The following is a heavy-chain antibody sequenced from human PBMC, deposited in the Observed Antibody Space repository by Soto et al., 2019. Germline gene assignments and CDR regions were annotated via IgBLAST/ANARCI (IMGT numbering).Heavy chain of an antibody. CDR1: GGSISTYF. CDR2: IYTTGST. J-gene: IGHJ6*02. Sequence: QVQLQESGPGLVKPSETLSLTCTVSGGSISTYFWSWIRQPAGGGLEWIGRIYTTGSTNYNPSLKSRVTMSLDTSRNQFSLKLSSVTAADTAVYYCAKDIGGEQLVPGRYYYYYGMDVWGQGTTVTVSS. CDR3: AKDIGGEQLVPGRYYYYYGMDV. D-gene: IGHD6-6*01. V-gene: IGHV4-4*07.